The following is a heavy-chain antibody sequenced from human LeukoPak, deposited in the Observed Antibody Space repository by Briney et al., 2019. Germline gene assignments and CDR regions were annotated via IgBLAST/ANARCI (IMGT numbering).Heavy chain of an antibody. Sequence: SETLSLTCTVSGGSISTYYWSWIRQPVGKGLEWIGYIYYNESTNYNPSVKSRVTMSADTSKNQFSLELSSVTAADTAVYYCARGRWLVNYWGQGTLVTVSS. V-gene: IGHV4-59*01. CDR3: ARGRWLVNY. CDR1: GGSISTYY. CDR2: IYYNEST. D-gene: IGHD6-19*01. J-gene: IGHJ4*02.